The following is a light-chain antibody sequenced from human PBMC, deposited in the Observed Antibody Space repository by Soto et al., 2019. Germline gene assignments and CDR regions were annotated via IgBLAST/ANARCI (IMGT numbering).Light chain of an antibody. CDR1: QSVTNY. V-gene: IGKV3-20*01. J-gene: IGKJ5*01. CDR2: GAS. CDR3: QQYGGSPIT. Sequence: EVVLTQSPGALSLSPGERATLSCRASQSVTNYLAWYRQRPAQAPRLLIHGASNRATGIPDRFSGSGSGTDFTLTISRLEPEDFAVYYCQQYGGSPITFGQGTRLEIK.